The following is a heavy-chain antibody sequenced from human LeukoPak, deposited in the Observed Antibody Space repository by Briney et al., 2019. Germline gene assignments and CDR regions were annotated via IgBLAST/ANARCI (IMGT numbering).Heavy chain of an antibody. V-gene: IGHV3-53*01. CDR1: GFTVSSNY. D-gene: IGHD2-2*01. J-gene: IGHJ4*02. CDR2: IYSGGST. Sequence: GGSLRLSCAASGFTVSSNYMSWVRQAPGKGLEWVSVIYSGGSTYYADSVKGRFTISRDNSKNTLYLQMNSLRAGDTAVYYCARDLCSSTSCFGGTWWGQGTLVTVSS. CDR3: ARDLCSSTSCFGGTW.